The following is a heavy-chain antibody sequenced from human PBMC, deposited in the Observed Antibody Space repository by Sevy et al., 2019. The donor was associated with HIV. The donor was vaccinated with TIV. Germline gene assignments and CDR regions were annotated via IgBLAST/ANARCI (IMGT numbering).Heavy chain of an antibody. CDR2: SRNKANSYTT. CDR3: TRRDTSGSLDS. J-gene: IGHJ1*01. CDR1: GFTFSDYY. D-gene: IGHD3-22*01. V-gene: IGHV3-72*01. Sequence: GSLRLSCAASGFTFSDYYIDWVRQAPGKGLEWVGRSRNKANSYTTEYAASVKGRFTISRNDSGNSLSLQMDSLKTDDTAVYYCTRRDTSGSLDSWGQGTLVTVSS.